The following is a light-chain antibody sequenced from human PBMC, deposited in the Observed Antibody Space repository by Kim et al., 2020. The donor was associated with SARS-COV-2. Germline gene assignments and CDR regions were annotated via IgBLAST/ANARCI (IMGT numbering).Light chain of an antibody. V-gene: IGLV2-23*02. J-gene: IGLJ2*01. CDR3: CSYAGSSTFVV. Sequence: FTISCTGTSSDVGSYNLVSWYQQHPGKAPKLMIYEVSKRPSGVSNRFSGSKSGNTASLTISGLQAEDEADYYCCSYAGSSTFVVFGGGTQLTVL. CDR1: SSDVGSYNL. CDR2: EVS.